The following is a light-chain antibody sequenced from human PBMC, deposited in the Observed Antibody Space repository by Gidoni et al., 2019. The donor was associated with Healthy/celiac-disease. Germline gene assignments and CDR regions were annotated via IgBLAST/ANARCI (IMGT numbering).Light chain of an antibody. J-gene: IGKJ1*01. CDR2: GAS. Sequence: DIVLTQSPGTLSLSPGEIATLSCRASQSVSSSYLAWYQQKPGQAPRLLIYGASSRATGIPDRCSGSGSGTDFTLTISRLEPEDFAVYYCQQYGSSPWTVGQGTKVEIK. CDR1: QSVSSSY. V-gene: IGKV3-20*01. CDR3: QQYGSSPWT.